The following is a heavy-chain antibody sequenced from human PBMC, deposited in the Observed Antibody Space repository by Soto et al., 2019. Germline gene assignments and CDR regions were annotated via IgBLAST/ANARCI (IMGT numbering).Heavy chain of an antibody. Sequence: WGSLRLSCAASGFTLSTYDMSWVRQAPVKGLEWVSAISSCGTTYYADSVKGRFTISRENSKNTLYLQLNSLRAEDTAIYYCAKDAMVRADHFSEYSGQETLVTLSS. J-gene: IGHJ4*02. CDR1: GFTLSTYD. D-gene: IGHD2-15*01. CDR2: ISSCGTT. V-gene: IGHV3-23*01. CDR3: AKDAMVRADHFSEY.